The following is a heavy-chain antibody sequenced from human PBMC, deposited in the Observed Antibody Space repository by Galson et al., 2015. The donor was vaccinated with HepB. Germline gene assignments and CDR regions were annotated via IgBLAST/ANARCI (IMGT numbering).Heavy chain of an antibody. J-gene: IGHJ4*02. CDR2: IYNDDNT. V-gene: IGHV3-53*01. D-gene: IGHD3-3*02. Sequence: PGKGLEWVSIIYNDDNTNYADTVKGRFTVSRHNSMNTMYLQMNSLRAEDTAVYYCARISPWWGQGTLVTVSS. CDR3: ARISPW.